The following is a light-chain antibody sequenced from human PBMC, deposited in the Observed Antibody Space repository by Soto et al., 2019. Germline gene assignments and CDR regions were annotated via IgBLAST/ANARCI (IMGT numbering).Light chain of an antibody. CDR3: QHFDNYPWT. Sequence: DIQMTQSPSTLSASVGDRVTITCRASQSISSWLAWYQQKPGKAPKLLIYKASSLESGVPSRFSGSGSGTEFTLTISSLQPDDFATYYCQHFDNYPWTFGQGTKVAIK. CDR1: QSISSW. J-gene: IGKJ1*01. V-gene: IGKV1-5*03. CDR2: KAS.